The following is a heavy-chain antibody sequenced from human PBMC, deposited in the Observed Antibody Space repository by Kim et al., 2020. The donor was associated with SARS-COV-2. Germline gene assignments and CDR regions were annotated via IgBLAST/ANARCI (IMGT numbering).Heavy chain of an antibody. CDR3: ARVVGDTAMVTGFLELYYFDY. D-gene: IGHD5-18*01. V-gene: IGHV1-18*01. CDR2: ISAYNGNT. J-gene: IGHJ4*02. CDR1: GYTFTSYG. Sequence: ASVKVSCKASGYTFTSYGISWVRQAPGQGLEWMGWISAYNGNTNYAQKLQGRVTMTTDTSTSTAYMELRSLRSDDTAVYYCARVVGDTAMVTGFLELYYFDYWGQGTLVTVSS.